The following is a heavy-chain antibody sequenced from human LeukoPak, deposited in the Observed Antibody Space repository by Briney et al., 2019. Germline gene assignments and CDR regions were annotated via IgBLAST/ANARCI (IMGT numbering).Heavy chain of an antibody. V-gene: IGHV3-30-3*01. CDR3: AREISGHDAFDI. Sequence: SGGSLRLSCAASGFTFSSYAMHWVRQAPGKGLEWVAVISYDGSNKYYADSVKGRFTISRDNSKNTLYLQMNSLRAEDTAVYYCAREISGHDAFDIWGQGTMVTVSS. CDR1: GFTFSSYA. CDR2: ISYDGSNK. J-gene: IGHJ3*02. D-gene: IGHD2-15*01.